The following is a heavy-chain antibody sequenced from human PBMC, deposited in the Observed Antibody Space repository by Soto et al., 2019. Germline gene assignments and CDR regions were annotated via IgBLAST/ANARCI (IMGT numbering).Heavy chain of an antibody. V-gene: IGHV3-11*03. CDR3: ARQAVADLRAFDP. CDR1: GFNFSDYY. Sequence: AGGSLSLSCAASGFNFSDYYMSWIRQAPGKGLEWVSYISSSSSYTNYADSVKGRFTISRDNAKNSLYLQMNSLRAEDTAVYYCARQAVADLRAFDPWGPGTLVTVSS. D-gene: IGHD6-19*01. CDR2: ISSSSSYT. J-gene: IGHJ5*02.